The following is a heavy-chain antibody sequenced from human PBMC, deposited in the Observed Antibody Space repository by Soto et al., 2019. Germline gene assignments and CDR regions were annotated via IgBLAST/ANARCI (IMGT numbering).Heavy chain of an antibody. CDR2: INPSGGST. CDR1: GYTFTNYY. D-gene: IGHD5-12*01. J-gene: IGHJ3*02. Sequence: ASVKVSCKASGYTFTNYYMHWVRQAPGQGLEWMGIINPSGGSTSYAQKFQDRVTMTRDTSTSTVYMELSSLRSEDTAVYYCARDLGDGYNYGAFDICGQGTMVTVSS. V-gene: IGHV1-46*01. CDR3: ARDLGDGYNYGAFDI.